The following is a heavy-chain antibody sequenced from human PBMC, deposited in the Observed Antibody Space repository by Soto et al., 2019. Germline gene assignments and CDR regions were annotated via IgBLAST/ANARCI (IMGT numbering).Heavy chain of an antibody. D-gene: IGHD4-17*01. CDR2: TYYRSKWSS. J-gene: IGHJ4*02. CDR1: GDSVSSNSAA. V-gene: IGHV6-1*01. CDR3: ARGRHSTSSETVNTATFDY. Sequence: PSQTLSLTCAISGDSVSSNSAAWNWIRQSPSRGLEWLGRTYYRSKWSSDYAVSVKSRITISPDTSKNQFSLQLNSVTPEDTAVYFCARGRHSTSSETVNTATFDYWGKGTLATVSS.